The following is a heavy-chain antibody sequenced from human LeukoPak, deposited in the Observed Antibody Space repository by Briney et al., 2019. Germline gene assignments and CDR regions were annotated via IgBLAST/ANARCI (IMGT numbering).Heavy chain of an antibody. V-gene: IGHV1-18*01. D-gene: IGHD1-26*01. CDR2: ISPYNGST. J-gene: IGHJ5*02. CDR3: AREGASRRFDP. CDR1: GYNFTTFF. Sequence: GASVKVSCRTSGYNFTTFFITWVRQAPGQGLEWMGWISPYNGSTKYAQNLQGRVTMTTDTSTDTAYMELRSLTSDDTAVYYCAREGASRRFDPWGQGTLVTVSS.